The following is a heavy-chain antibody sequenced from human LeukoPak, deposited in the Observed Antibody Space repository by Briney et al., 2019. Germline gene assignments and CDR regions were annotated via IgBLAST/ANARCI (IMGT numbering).Heavy chain of an antibody. D-gene: IGHD3-10*01. V-gene: IGHV1-18*01. CDR1: GYTFTSYG. CDR2: ISAYNGNT. J-gene: IGHJ4*02. CDR3: ARGDYYGSGTPEAPPDY. Sequence: ASVKVSCKASGYTFTSYGISWVRQAPGQGLEWMGWISAYNGNTNYAQKLQGRVTMTTDTSTSTAYMELRSLRSDDTAVYYCARGDYYGSGTPEAPPDYWGQGTLVTVSS.